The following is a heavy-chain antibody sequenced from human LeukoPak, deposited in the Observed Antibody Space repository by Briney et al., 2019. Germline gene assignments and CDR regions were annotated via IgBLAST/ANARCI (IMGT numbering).Heavy chain of an antibody. CDR2: IAGGST. J-gene: IGHJ4*02. D-gene: IGHD3-10*01. CDR1: GFTFSSYG. Sequence: AGGSLRLSCAASGFTFSSYGMTWVRQAPGKGLEWVSGIAGGSTYYADSVKGRFTISRDNSKNTLFLQMDSLRAEDTAVYYCARVVRLPEYWGQGTLVTVSS. CDR3: ARVVRLPEY. V-gene: IGHV3-23*01.